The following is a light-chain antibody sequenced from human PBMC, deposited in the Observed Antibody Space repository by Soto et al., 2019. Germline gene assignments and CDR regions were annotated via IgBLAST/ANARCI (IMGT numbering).Light chain of an antibody. CDR1: QSVSNK. CDR2: GAS. CDR3: QQRSDWPLT. J-gene: IGKJ5*01. V-gene: IGKV3-15*01. Sequence: EIVMTQSPGTLSVSPGERATLSCRASQSVSNKIAWYQQKPGQAPRLLIHGASTRATGFPARFSGSGSVTDFTLTISSLEPEDFAVYYCQQRSDWPLTFGQGTRLEIK.